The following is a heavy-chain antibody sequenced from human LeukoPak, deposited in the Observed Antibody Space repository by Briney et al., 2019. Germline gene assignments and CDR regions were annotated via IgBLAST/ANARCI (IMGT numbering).Heavy chain of an antibody. CDR1: GFTFSSYA. CDR2: ISGSGGST. D-gene: IGHD6-13*01. Sequence: GGSLRLSCAASGFTFSSYAMSWVRQAPGKGLEWVSAISGSGGSTYYADSVKGRFTISRDNSKNTLYLQMNSLRAEDTAVHYCAKKFVKQQLTSFDYWGQGTLVTVSS. CDR3: AKKFVKQQLTSFDY. V-gene: IGHV3-23*01. J-gene: IGHJ4*02.